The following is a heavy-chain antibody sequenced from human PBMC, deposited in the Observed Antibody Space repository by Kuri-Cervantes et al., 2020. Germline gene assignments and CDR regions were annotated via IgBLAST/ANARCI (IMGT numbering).Heavy chain of an antibody. CDR3: ARAGEDYYYMDV. D-gene: IGHD4-17*01. CDR2: INPSGGST. Sequence: GGSLRLSCAASGYTFTSYYMHWVRQAPGQGLEWMGIINPSGGSTSYAQKFQGRVTMTRDTSTSTVYMELSSLRSEDTAVYYCARAGEDYYYMDVWGKGTTVTVSS. CDR1: GYTFTSYY. V-gene: IGHV1-46*01. J-gene: IGHJ6*03.